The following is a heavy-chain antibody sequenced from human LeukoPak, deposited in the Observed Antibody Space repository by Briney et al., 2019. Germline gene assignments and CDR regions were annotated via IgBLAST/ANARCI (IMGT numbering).Heavy chain of an antibody. Sequence: ASVKVSCKASGYTFTGYYMHWVRQAPGQGLEWMGRINPNSGGTNYAQKFQGRVTMTRDTSTSTVYMDFSSLRSEDTALYYCARAPRNSSTMLDYWGQGTLVTVSS. J-gene: IGHJ4*02. D-gene: IGHD6-13*01. CDR1: GYTFTGYY. CDR3: ARAPRNSSTMLDY. V-gene: IGHV1-2*06. CDR2: INPNSGGT.